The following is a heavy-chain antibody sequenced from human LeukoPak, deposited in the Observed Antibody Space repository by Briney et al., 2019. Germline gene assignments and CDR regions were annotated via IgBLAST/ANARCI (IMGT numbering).Heavy chain of an antibody. Sequence: PGRSLRLSCAASGFTFDDYAMHWVRQAPGKGLEWVSGISWNSGSIGYADSVKGRFTNSRDNAKNSLYLQMNSLRAEDTALYYCAKVGGSSSWYYFDYWGQGALVTVSS. V-gene: IGHV3-9*01. CDR3: AKVGGSSSWYYFDY. J-gene: IGHJ4*02. CDR2: ISWNSGSI. CDR1: GFTFDDYA. D-gene: IGHD6-13*01.